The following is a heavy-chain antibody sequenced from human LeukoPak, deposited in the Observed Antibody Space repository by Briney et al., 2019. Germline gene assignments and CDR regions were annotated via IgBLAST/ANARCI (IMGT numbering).Heavy chain of an antibody. Sequence: SDTLSLTCTVSGYSISSGYYWGWIRQPPGKGLEWIGNIYHSGNTYYNPSLKSRVTISVDTSKNQFSLRLSSVTAADTAVYYCARGVDYWGQGALVTVSS. J-gene: IGHJ4*02. V-gene: IGHV4-38-2*02. CDR1: GYSISSGYY. CDR3: ARGVDY. CDR2: IYHSGNT.